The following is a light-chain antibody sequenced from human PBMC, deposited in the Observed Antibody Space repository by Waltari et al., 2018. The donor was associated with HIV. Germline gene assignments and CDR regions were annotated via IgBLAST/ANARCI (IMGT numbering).Light chain of an antibody. CDR3: NSRDNRGYRV. Sequence: SSELTQDPAVSVALGQTVTITCQGDSLSRFYASWYQQKPGQAPVLVIYGKKNRPSGIPDRFSGSSSGNTASLTIIGEQAEDEAEYYCNSRDNRGYRVFGGGTKMTVL. CDR1: SLSRFY. V-gene: IGLV3-19*01. CDR2: GKK. J-gene: IGLJ3*02.